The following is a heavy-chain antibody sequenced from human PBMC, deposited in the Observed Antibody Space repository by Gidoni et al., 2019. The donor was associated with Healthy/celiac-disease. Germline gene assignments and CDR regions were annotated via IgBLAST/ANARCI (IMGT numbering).Heavy chain of an antibody. V-gene: IGHV3-23*01. CDR1: GSTVRRHA. Sequence: EVQRWEQGGGLVQHGGTLRLAGAASGSTVRRHAMSWVRQAPGKGLVWVSAIRGSGGSTYYADSVKGRFTISSYNSKNTLYLQMTSLRAEYTAVYYCSNDQKYRSSEYYYGMDVWGQGTTVTVSS. CDR3: SNDQKYRSSEYYYGMDV. J-gene: IGHJ6*02. D-gene: IGHD6-6*01. CDR2: IRGSGGST.